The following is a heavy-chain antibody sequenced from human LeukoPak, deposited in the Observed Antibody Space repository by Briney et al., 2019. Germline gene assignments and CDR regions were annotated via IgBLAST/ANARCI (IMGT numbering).Heavy chain of an antibody. J-gene: IGHJ3*02. CDR3: ARERYYYDSSGYCPVDAFDI. D-gene: IGHD3-22*01. CDR2: IYYSGST. CDR1: GGSISSYY. V-gene: IGHV4-59*01. Sequence: SETLSLTCTVSGGSISSYYWSWIRQPPGKGLEWIGYIYYSGSTNYNPSLKSRVTISVDTSKNQFSLKLSSVTAADTAVYYCARERYYYDSSGYCPVDAFDIWGQGTMVTVSS.